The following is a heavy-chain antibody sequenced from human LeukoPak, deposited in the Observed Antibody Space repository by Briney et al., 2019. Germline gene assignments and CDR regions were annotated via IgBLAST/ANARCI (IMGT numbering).Heavy chain of an antibody. V-gene: IGHV3-11*01. D-gene: IGHD3-22*01. Sequence: GGSLRLSCAASGFTFSDYYMSWIRQAPGKGLEWVSYISSSGSTIYYADSVKGRFTISRDNAKNSLYLQMNSLRAEDTSVYYCARAQYYYDSSGYDWGQGTLVTVSS. J-gene: IGHJ4*02. CDR3: ARAQYYYDSSGYD. CDR1: GFTFSDYY. CDR2: ISSSGSTI.